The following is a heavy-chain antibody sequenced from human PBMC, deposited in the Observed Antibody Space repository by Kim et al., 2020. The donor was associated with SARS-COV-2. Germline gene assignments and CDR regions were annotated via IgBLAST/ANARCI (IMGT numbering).Heavy chain of an antibody. D-gene: IGHD3-22*01. J-gene: IGHJ4*02. CDR1: GGTFSSYA. CDR2: IIPIFGIA. Sequence: SVKVSCKASGGTFSSYAISWVRQAPGQGLEWMGRIIPIFGIANYAQKFQGRVTITADKSTSTAYMELSSLRSEDTAVYYCARSTYYYYSSGYHFDYLGQ. CDR3: ARSTYYYYSSGYHFDY. V-gene: IGHV1-69*04.